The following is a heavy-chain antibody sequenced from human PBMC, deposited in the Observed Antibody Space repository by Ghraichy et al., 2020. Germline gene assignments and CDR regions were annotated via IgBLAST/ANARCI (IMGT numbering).Heavy chain of an antibody. CDR1: GFTVSSNY. J-gene: IGHJ4*02. CDR2: IYSGGST. V-gene: IGHV3-53*04. D-gene: IGHD3-22*01. CDR3: ACDSSGPGGYFDY. Sequence: LSLTCAASGFTVSSNYMSWVRQAPGKGLEWVSVIYSGGSTYYADSVKGRFTISRHNSKNTLYLQMNSLRAEDTAVYYCACDSSGPGGYFDYWGQGTLVTVSS.